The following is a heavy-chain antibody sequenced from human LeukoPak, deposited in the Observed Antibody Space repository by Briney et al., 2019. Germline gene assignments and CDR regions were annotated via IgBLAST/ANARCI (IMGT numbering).Heavy chain of an antibody. D-gene: IGHD2-21*01. Sequence: SQALSLTCAISGDSVSSNSAAWNWIRQSPSRGLEWLGRTHYRSKWYNDYAVSVKSRITIKPDTSKNQFSLQLNSVTPEDTAVYYCARVLIIPWTPFDYWGQGTLVTVSS. CDR3: ARVLIIPWTPFDY. J-gene: IGHJ4*02. V-gene: IGHV6-1*01. CDR2: THYRSKWYN. CDR1: GDSVSSNSAA.